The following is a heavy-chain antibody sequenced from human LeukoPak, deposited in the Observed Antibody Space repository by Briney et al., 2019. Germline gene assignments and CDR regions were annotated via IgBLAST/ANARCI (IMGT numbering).Heavy chain of an antibody. CDR3: ATSGYSYGYGCFDY. Sequence: ASVKVSCKASGYTFTGYYMHWGRQAPGQGLGWMGLINPNSGGTKYAQKFQGSVTMTRDTSISTAYMELSRLRSDDTAVYYCATSGYSYGYGCFDYCGQRTLVTVSS. V-gene: IGHV1-2*06. CDR2: INPNSGGT. D-gene: IGHD5-18*01. CDR1: GYTFTGYY. J-gene: IGHJ4*02.